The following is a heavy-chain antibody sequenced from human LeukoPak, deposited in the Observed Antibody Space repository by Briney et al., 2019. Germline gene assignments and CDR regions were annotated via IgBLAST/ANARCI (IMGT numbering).Heavy chain of an antibody. CDR3: GRADGPGGQYDY. J-gene: IGHJ4*02. D-gene: IGHD6-13*01. CDR1: GFTFSNAW. V-gene: IGHV3-15*01. CDR2: IKSKTDGGTT. Sequence: GGSLRLSCAASGFTFSNAWMSWVRQAPGKGLEWVGRIKSKTDGGTTDYAAPVKGRFTISRDDSKNTLYLQMNSLRAEDTDIYYCGRADGPGGQYDYWGQGTLVTVSS.